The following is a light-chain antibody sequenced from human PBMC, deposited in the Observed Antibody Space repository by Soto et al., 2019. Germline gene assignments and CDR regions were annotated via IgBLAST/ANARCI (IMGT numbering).Light chain of an antibody. CDR1: QSISSW. Sequence: DIQMTQSPSTLSASVGDRVTITCRASQSISSWLAWYQQKPGKAPKLLIYAASSLQSGVPSRFSGSGSGTDFTLTISSLQPEDCATYYCQQSYNTPRTFGQGTKVDIK. J-gene: IGKJ1*01. CDR2: AAS. V-gene: IGKV1-39*01. CDR3: QQSYNTPRT.